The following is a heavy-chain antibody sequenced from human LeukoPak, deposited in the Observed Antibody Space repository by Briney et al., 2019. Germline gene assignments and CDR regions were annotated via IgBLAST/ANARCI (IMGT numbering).Heavy chain of an antibody. CDR3: ASSGMTKRNYMDV. CDR2: IYTSGST. CDR1: GGSISSYY. D-gene: IGHD4-11*01. J-gene: IGHJ6*03. Sequence: SETLSLTCTVSGGSISSYYWSWTRQPPGKGLEWIGYIYTSGSTNYNPSLKSRVTISVDTSKNQFSLKLSSVTAADTAVYYCASSGMTKRNYMDVWGKGTTVTVSS. V-gene: IGHV4-4*09.